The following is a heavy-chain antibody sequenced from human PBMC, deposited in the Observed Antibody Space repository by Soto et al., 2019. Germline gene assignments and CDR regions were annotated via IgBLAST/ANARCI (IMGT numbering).Heavy chain of an antibody. V-gene: IGHV4-34*01. J-gene: IGHJ6*02. CDR2: INHSGST. D-gene: IGHD3-16*01. CDR3: ARDLGGMDV. Sequence: SETLSLTCAVYGGSFSGYYWSWIRQPPGKGLEWIGEINHSGSTNYNPSLKSRVTISVDTSKNQFSLKLSSVTAADTAVYYCARDLGGMDVWGQGTTVTVSS. CDR1: GGSFSGYY.